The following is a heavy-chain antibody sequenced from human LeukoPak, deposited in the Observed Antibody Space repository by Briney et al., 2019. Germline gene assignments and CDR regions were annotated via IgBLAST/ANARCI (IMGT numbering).Heavy chain of an antibody. J-gene: IGHJ6*02. D-gene: IGHD3-22*01. CDR2: ISYDGSNK. V-gene: IGHV3-30-3*01. Sequence: PGRSLRLSCAASGFTFSSYAMHWVRQAPGKGLEWVAVISYDGSNKYYADSVKGRFTISRDNSKNTLYLQMNSLRAEGTAVYYCARGPNYYDSSGYPYYYYGMDVWGQGTTVTVSS. CDR1: GFTFSSYA. CDR3: ARGPNYYDSSGYPYYYYGMDV.